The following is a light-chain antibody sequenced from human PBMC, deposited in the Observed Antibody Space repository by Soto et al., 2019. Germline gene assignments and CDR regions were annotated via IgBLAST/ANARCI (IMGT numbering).Light chain of an antibody. CDR2: GAS. V-gene: IGKV3-15*01. CDR3: QQYNNWPPHT. Sequence: EIVMTQSPATLSVSPGERATLSCRASQRVSSNLAWYQQKPGQAPRLLIYGASTRATGIPARFSGSGSGTESTLTISSLQSEDFAVYYCQQYNNWPPHTFGQGTKVDIK. CDR1: QRVSSN. J-gene: IGKJ1*01.